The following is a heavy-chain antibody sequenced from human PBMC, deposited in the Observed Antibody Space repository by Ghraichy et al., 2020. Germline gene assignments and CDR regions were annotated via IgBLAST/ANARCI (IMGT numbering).Heavy chain of an antibody. Sequence: ASVKVSCKASGYTFTDYYVHWVRQAPGQGLEWMGWINPYSGGTNYAQKFQGRVTMTRDTSISTAYMELSRLRSDDTAVYYCARTRRDSSDWYFDLWDRGTLVTVSS. CDR3: ARTRRDSSDWYFDL. CDR1: GYTFTDYY. D-gene: IGHD3-22*01. CDR2: INPYSGGT. J-gene: IGHJ2*01. V-gene: IGHV1-2*02.